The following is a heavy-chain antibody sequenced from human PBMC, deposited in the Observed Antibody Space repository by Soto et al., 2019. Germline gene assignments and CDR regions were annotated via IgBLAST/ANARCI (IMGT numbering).Heavy chain of an antibody. CDR3: AKDLGILWFGESLDS. J-gene: IGHJ4*02. CDR1: GFTFRNYA. V-gene: IGHV3-23*01. D-gene: IGHD3-10*01. CDR2: ASGSGDHT. Sequence: EVQLLESGGGLIQPGGSLRLSCAASGFTFRNYAMTWVRQAPGKGLEWVSSASGSGDHTDYADSVKGRFTISKDNTKNTLHLQMNSLRAEDTAVYYCAKDLGILWFGESLDSWGQGTLVTVSS.